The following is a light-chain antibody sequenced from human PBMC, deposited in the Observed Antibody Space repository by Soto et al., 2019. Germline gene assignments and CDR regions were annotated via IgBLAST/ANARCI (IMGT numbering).Light chain of an antibody. V-gene: IGKV3-11*01. Sequence: EVVLTQSPVTLSLSPGERATLSCRASQSFGGQLAWYQQKPGQAPRLLIYDAYNRATGIPPRFSGSGSGTDFTLTISSLEPEDSAVYYCQQRHMWPITFGQGTRLEIK. CDR1: QSFGGQ. CDR3: QQRHMWPIT. J-gene: IGKJ5*01. CDR2: DAY.